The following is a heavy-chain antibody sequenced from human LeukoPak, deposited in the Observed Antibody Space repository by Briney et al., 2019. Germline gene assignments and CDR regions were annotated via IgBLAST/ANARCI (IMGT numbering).Heavy chain of an antibody. CDR1: GGSISSTTYY. J-gene: IGHJ5*02. CDR2: VYYDGST. D-gene: IGHD3-9*01. Sequence: SETLSLTCTVSGGSISSTTYYWGWIRQPPGKGLGWIGTVYYDGSTYYNPSLETRVTISVDTSKNQFFLSMTATDTAVYYCARLARNYDDFTGYHWGWFDPWGQGTLVTVSS. CDR3: ARLARNYDDFTGYHWGWFDP. V-gene: IGHV4-39*01.